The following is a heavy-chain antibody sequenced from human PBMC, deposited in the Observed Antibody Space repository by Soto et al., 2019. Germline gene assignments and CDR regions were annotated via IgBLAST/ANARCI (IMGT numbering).Heavy chain of an antibody. J-gene: IGHJ4*02. D-gene: IGHD4-17*01. Sequence: QVQLVESGGGVAQPGRSLRLSCAASGFTFSSYGMNWVRQAPGKGLEWVAVISYDGSNKYYADSVKGRFTISRDNSKNTLYLQMNSLRAEDTAVYYCAKKTVTLPDFDYWGQGTLVTVSS. CDR3: AKKTVTLPDFDY. V-gene: IGHV3-30*18. CDR2: ISYDGSNK. CDR1: GFTFSSYG.